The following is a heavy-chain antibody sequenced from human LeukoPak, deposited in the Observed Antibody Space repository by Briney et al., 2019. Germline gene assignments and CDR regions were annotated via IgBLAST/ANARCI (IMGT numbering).Heavy chain of an antibody. CDR2: INPSGGST. Sequence: ASVKVSCKASGYTFTSYYMHWVRQAPGQGLEWMGIINPSGGSTSYAQKFQGRVTMTRDMSTSTVYMELSSLRSEDTAVYYCAREYIVVVPAAQNWFDPWGQGTLVTVSS. CDR3: AREYIVVVPAAQNWFDP. CDR1: GYTFTSYY. V-gene: IGHV1-46*01. J-gene: IGHJ5*02. D-gene: IGHD2-2*01.